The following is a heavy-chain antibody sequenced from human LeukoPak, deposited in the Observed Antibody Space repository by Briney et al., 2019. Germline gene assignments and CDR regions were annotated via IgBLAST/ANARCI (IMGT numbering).Heavy chain of an antibody. CDR2: IRDDGSAK. J-gene: IGHJ3*02. CDR1: GFTFRSYW. CDR3: AKFITYHGAFDI. V-gene: IGHV3-7*01. Sequence: EGSLRLSCVASGFTFRSYWMTWVRQAPGKGLEWVASIRDDGSAKYYMDSVKGRFTISRDSARNSLYLQMDSLRAEDTAVYYCAKFITYHGAFDIWAQGTMVTVSS. D-gene: IGHD3-22*01.